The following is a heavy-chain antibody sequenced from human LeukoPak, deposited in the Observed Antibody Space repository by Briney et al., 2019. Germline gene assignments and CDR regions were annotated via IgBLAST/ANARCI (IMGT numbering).Heavy chain of an antibody. V-gene: IGHV3-43D*04. J-gene: IGHJ4*02. CDR1: GFTFDDYA. CDR3: AKSRSVVATKEIDY. CDR2: ISWDGGST. Sequence: PGGSLRLSCAASGFTFDDYAMHWVRQAPGKGLEGVSLISWDGGSTYYADSVKGRFTISRDNSKNSLYLQMNSLRAEDTALYYCAKSRSVVATKEIDYWGQGTLVTVSS. D-gene: IGHD5-12*01.